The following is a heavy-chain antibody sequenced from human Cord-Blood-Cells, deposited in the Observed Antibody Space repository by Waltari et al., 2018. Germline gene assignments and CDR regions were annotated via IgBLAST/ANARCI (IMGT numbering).Heavy chain of an antibody. J-gene: IGHJ4*02. CDR3: ARAPRGYSYGIDY. D-gene: IGHD5-18*01. CDR1: GFTFSRHW. Sequence: EVQLVESGGGLVQPGGSLRLSCAASGFTFSRHWMSWVRQAPGKGLEWVANIKQDGSEKYYVDSVKGRFTISRDNAKNSLYLQMNSLRAEDTAVYYCARAPRGYSYGIDYWGQGTLVTVSS. V-gene: IGHV3-7*01. CDR2: IKQDGSEK.